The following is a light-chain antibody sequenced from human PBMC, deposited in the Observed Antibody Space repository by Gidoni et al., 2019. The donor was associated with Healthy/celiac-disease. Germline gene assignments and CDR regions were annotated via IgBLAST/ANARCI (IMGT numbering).Light chain of an antibody. Sequence: AIQMPQSPSSLSASVVDKVTITCRASQGIRNDLGGYQQKPGKAPKLLISAASSLQSGVPSRFSGRGSGKDFTLPIISLQPKDFAPYYCLKDYNYPWTFGQGTKVEIK. J-gene: IGKJ1*01. V-gene: IGKV1-6*01. CDR3: LKDYNYPWT. CDR1: QGIRND. CDR2: AAS.